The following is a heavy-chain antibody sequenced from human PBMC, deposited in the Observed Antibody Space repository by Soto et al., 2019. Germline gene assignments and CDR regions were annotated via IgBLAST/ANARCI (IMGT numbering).Heavy chain of an antibody. CDR1: GYTFTSYH. D-gene: IGHD3-10*01. Sequence: QVQLVQSGAEVKKPGASVKVSCKASGYTFTSYHMHWVRQAPGQGLEWMGIINPSGGSTSYAQKFQGRRTMTRDTSTSTVYMELSSLRSEDTAVYYCARDREVVGSGSPYWFDPWGQGTLVTVSS. V-gene: IGHV1-46*01. J-gene: IGHJ5*02. CDR3: ARDREVVGSGSPYWFDP. CDR2: INPSGGST.